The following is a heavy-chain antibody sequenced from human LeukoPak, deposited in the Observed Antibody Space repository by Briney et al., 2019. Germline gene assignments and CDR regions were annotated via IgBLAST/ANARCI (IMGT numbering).Heavy chain of an antibody. Sequence: GGSLRLSCAASGFTFSRYNMNWVRQAPGKGLEWVSYISSSSGYIYYADLVKGRFTISRDNAKKSLYLQMNSLRAEDTAVYYCARGTTLYDSSGDDFDYWGQGTLVTVSS. CDR1: GFTFSRYN. D-gene: IGHD3-22*01. V-gene: IGHV3-21*01. CDR2: ISSSSGYI. J-gene: IGHJ4*02. CDR3: ARGTTLYDSSGDDFDY.